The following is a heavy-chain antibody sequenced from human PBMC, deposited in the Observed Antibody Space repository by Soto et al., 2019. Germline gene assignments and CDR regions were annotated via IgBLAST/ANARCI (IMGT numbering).Heavy chain of an antibody. CDR2: ISSSGSII. D-gene: IGHD3-22*01. J-gene: IGHJ4*02. CDR3: ARDLGYYASDGYFDY. Sequence: GRSLQLSCASSGFTFSDYYMSWIRQAPGKGLEWVSYISSSGSIIYYADSVKGRFTISRDNAKNSLYLQLNSLRAEDTAVYYCARDLGYYASDGYFDYWGQGTVVTVSS. CDR1: GFTFSDYY. V-gene: IGHV3-11*01.